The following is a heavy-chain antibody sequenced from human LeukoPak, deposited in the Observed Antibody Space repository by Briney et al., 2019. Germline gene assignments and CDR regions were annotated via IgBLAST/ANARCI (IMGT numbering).Heavy chain of an antibody. CDR3: TTDWSGKWELPFDY. CDR2: IKSKTDGGTT. V-gene: IGHV3-15*01. J-gene: IGHJ4*02. Sequence: PGGSLRLSCAASGYSFSTYAMSWVRQAPGKGLEWVGRIKSKTDGGTTDYAAPVKGRFTISRDDSKNTLYLQMNSLKTEDTAVYYCTTDWSGKWELPFDYWGQGTLVTVSS. D-gene: IGHD1-26*01. CDR1: GYSFSTYA.